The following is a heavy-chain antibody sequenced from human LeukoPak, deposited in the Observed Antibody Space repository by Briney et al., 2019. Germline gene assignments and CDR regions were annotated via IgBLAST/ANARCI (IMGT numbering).Heavy chain of an antibody. V-gene: IGHV3-7*01. CDR1: GFTFSSYW. J-gene: IGHJ4*02. Sequence: SGGSLRLSCAASGFTFSSYWMSWVRQAPGKGLEWVANIKQDGSEKYYADSVKGRFTISRDNSKNTLYLQMNSLRAEDTAVYYCAKELRFLEWLSNYYFDYWGQGTLVTVSS. D-gene: IGHD3-3*01. CDR3: AKELRFLEWLSNYYFDY. CDR2: IKQDGSEK.